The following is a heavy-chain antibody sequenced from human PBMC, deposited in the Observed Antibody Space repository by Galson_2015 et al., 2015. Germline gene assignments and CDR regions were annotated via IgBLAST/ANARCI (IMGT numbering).Heavy chain of an antibody. D-gene: IGHD3-3*01. CDR2: ISAYKGNT. CDR1: GYTFSSYG. CDR3: ARDQPPHLEWFFEGFDI. J-gene: IGHJ3*02. Sequence: QSGAEVKKPGASVKVSCKASGYTFSSYGISWVRQAPGQGLEWLGWISAYKGNTNYAQKLQGRVTMTTDTSTSTVYMELRSLRSDDTAVYYCARDQPPHLEWFFEGFDIWGQGTKVTVSS. V-gene: IGHV1-18*01.